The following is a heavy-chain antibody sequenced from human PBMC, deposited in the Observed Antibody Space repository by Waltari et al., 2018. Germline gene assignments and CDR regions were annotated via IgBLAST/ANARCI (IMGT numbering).Heavy chain of an antibody. D-gene: IGHD3-22*01. CDR1: GFTFSSYA. Sequence: QVQLVESGGGVVQPGRSLRLSCAASGFTFSSYAMHWVRQAPGQGLEWVALISYDGSNKYYADSVKGRFTISRDNSKNTLFLQMNSLRAEDTAVYYCARGNYYDSSGYYSGSWVVNYWGQGTLVTVSS. V-gene: IGHV3-30-3*01. CDR3: ARGNYYDSSGYYSGSWVVNY. CDR2: ISYDGSNK. J-gene: IGHJ4*02.